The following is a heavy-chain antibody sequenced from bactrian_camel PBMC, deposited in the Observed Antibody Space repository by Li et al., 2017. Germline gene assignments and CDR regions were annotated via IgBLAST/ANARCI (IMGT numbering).Heavy chain of an antibody. J-gene: IGHJ4*01. Sequence: HVQLVESGGGYVEPGRSLRLSCAASGFTFSNNWMHWVRQAPGKGLEWVSSINTYDGAQNSVDSVKGRFTISRDNAKNMLYLQMNSLKPGDTAMYFCAIDAVPTGWCHPTAITEHSDSGQGTQVTVS. CDR3: AIDAVPTGWCHPTAITEHSD. D-gene: IGHD5*01. CDR2: INTYDGAQ. CDR1: GFTFSNNW. V-gene: IGHV3S6*01.